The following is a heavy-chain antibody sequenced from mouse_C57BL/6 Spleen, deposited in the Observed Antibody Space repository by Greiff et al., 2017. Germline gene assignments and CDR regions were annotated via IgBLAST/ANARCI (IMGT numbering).Heavy chain of an antibody. CDR2: INPNNGGT. V-gene: IGHV1-26*01. Sequence: EVQLQQSGPELVKPGASVKISCKASGYTFTDYYMNWVKQSHGKSLEWIGDINPNNGGTSYNQKFKGKATLTVDKSSSTAYMELRSLTSEDSAVYYCARSELTGTYFDYWGQGTTLTVSS. CDR1: GYTFTDYY. CDR3: ARSELTGTYFDY. D-gene: IGHD4-1*01. J-gene: IGHJ2*01.